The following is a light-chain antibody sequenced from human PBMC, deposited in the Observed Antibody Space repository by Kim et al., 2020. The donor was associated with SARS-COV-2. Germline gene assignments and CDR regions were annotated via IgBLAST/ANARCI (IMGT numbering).Light chain of an antibody. V-gene: IGLV3-1*01. J-gene: IGLJ1*01. Sequence: SLSSGQSATITCAGDNWGNNYTSWYQQRPGQSPIMVIYQDAKRPAGIPERFSGSNSGNTATLTISGTQAIDAADYYCQAWDTTTAVFGTGTKVTVL. CDR3: QAWDTTTAV. CDR2: QDA. CDR1: NWGNNY.